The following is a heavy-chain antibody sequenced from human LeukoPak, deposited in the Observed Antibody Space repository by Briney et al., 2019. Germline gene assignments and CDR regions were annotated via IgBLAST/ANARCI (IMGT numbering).Heavy chain of an antibody. CDR1: GGSISSSSYY. J-gene: IGHJ5*02. D-gene: IGHD3-10*01. CDR2: IYYSGST. V-gene: IGHV4-39*07. CDR3: ARDGVHGSGSYYWFDP. Sequence: SETLSLTCTVSGGSISSSSYYWGWIRQPPGKGLEWIGSIYYSGSTYYNPSLKSRVTISVDTSKNQFSLKLSSVTAADTAVYYCARDGVHGSGSYYWFDPWGQGTLVTVSS.